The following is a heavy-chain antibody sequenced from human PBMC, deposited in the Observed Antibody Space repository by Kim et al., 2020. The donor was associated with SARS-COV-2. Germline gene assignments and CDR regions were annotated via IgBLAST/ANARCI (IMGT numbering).Heavy chain of an antibody. J-gene: IGHJ4*02. D-gene: IGHD3-22*01. V-gene: IGHV3-15*01. CDR3: TTDPKRFSYDSSGSQVWY. CDR2: IIRKPDGETT. CDR1: GFTFNNAW. Sequence: GGSLRLSCAASGFTFNNAWMNWVRQAPGKGLEWVGRIIRKPDGETTDYAAPVKGRFTISRDDSKNMLYLQMNSLKTEDTAIYDCTTDPKRFSYDSSGSQVWYWGQGSLVTVSS.